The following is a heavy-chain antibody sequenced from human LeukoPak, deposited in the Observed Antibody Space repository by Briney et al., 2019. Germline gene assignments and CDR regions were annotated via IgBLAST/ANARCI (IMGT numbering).Heavy chain of an antibody. D-gene: IGHD6-6*01. CDR3: ARLEGSRIDP. CDR2: IYYSGST. V-gene: IGHV4-59*08. J-gene: IGHJ5*02. Sequence: PSETLSLTCTVSGGSISSYYWSWIRQPPGKGLEWIGYIYYSGSTNYNPSLKSRATISVDTSKNQFSLKLSSVTAADTAVDYCARLEGSRIDPWGQGTLVTVSS. CDR1: GGSISSYY.